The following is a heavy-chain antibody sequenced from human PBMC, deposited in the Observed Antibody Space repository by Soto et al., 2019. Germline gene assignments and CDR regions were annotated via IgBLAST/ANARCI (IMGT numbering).Heavy chain of an antibody. Sequence: GGSLRLSCAASGFTFSSYGMHWVRQAPGKGLEWVAVIWYDGSNKYYADSVKGRFTISRDNSKNTLYLQMNSLRAEDTAVYYCAREGTYCSGGRCYPHFDYWGKGTLVTVAS. CDR2: IWYDGSNK. D-gene: IGHD2-15*01. CDR3: AREGTYCSGGRCYPHFDY. V-gene: IGHV3-33*01. CDR1: GFTFSSYG. J-gene: IGHJ4*02.